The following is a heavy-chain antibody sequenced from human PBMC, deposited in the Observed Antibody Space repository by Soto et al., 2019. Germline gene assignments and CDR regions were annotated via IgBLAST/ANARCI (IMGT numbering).Heavy chain of an antibody. CDR1: GGSVSSGSYY. Sequence: SETLSLTCTVSGGSVSSGSYYWSWIRQPPGKGLEWIGYIYYSGSTNYNPSLKSRVTISVDTSKNQFSLKLSSVTAADTAVYYCARSTIFGERNGVNWFDPWGQGTLVTVSS. CDR2: IYYSGST. D-gene: IGHD3-3*01. CDR3: ARSTIFGERNGVNWFDP. V-gene: IGHV4-61*01. J-gene: IGHJ5*02.